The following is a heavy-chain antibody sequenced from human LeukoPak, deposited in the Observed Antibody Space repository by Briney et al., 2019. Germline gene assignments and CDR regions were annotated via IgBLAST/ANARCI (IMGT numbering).Heavy chain of an antibody. CDR3: ARNPLRYFDWYPQPDY. CDR2: IYYSGST. Sequence: SETLSLTCTVSGGSISSSSYYWGWIRQPPGKGLEWIGSIYYSGSTYYNPSLKSRVTISVDTSKNQFSLKLSSVTAADTAVYYCARNPLRYFDWYPQPDYWGQGTLVTVSS. CDR1: GGSISSSSYY. V-gene: IGHV4-39*07. D-gene: IGHD3-9*01. J-gene: IGHJ4*02.